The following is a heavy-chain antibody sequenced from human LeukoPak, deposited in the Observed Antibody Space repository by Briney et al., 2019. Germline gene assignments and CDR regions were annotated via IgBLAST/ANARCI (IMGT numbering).Heavy chain of an antibody. CDR2: ISSSSSYI. V-gene: IGHV3-21*01. CDR3: AREGSYSSSWYNWFDP. J-gene: IGHJ5*02. Sequence: PGGSLRLSCAASGFTFSSYSMNWVRQAPGKGLEWVSSISSSSSYIYYADSVKGRSTISRDNAKNSLYLQMNSLRAEDTAVYYCAREGSYSSSWYNWFDPWGQGTLVTVSS. D-gene: IGHD6-13*01. CDR1: GFTFSSYS.